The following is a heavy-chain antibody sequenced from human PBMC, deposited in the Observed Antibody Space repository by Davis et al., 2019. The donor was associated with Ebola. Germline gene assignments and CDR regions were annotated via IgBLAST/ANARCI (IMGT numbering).Heavy chain of an antibody. CDR2: ISYDGSNK. Sequence: GESLKISCAASGFTFSAYAMHWVRQAPGKGLEWVTVISYDGSNKYYADSVKGRLTISRDNSKNTLYLQMNSLRAEDTAVYYCARDHSGYRHYYYGMDAWGQGTTVTVSS. D-gene: IGHD5-12*01. CDR3: ARDHSGYRHYYYGMDA. CDR1: GFTFSAYA. J-gene: IGHJ6*02. V-gene: IGHV3-30-3*01.